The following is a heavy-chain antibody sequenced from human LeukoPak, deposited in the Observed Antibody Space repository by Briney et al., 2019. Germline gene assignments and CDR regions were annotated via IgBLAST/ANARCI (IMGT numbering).Heavy chain of an antibody. CDR1: GGSISSSNYY. V-gene: IGHV4-39*01. CDR2: IYYSGST. J-gene: IGHJ4*02. D-gene: IGHD2-2*01. Sequence: SETLSLTCTVSGGSISSSNYYWDWIRQPRGKGLEWIGSIYYSGSTYYNPSLKSRVTISVDTSKNQFSLKLSSVTAADTAVYYCARHVSLDIVVQPAAHHFDYWGQGTLVTVSS. CDR3: ARHVSLDIVVQPAAHHFDY.